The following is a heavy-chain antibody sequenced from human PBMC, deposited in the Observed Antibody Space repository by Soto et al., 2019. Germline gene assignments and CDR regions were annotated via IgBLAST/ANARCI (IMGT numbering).Heavy chain of an antibody. J-gene: IGHJ4*02. CDR2: IKSKTDGGTT. V-gene: IGHV3-15*01. Sequence: KPGGSPRLSCAASGFTFSNAWMSWVRQTPGKGLEWVGRIKSKTDGGTTDYAAPVKGRFTISRDDSKNTLYLQMNSLKTEDTAVYYCTTDRRDGKILWFGELLPNPYWGQGTLVTVSS. D-gene: IGHD3-10*01. CDR1: GFTFSNAW. CDR3: TTDRRDGKILWFGELLPNPY.